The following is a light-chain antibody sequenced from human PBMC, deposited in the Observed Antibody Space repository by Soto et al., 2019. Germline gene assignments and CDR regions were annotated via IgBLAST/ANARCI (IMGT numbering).Light chain of an antibody. CDR2: AAS. V-gene: IGKV3-11*01. Sequence: EIVLTQSPATLSLSPGERATLSCRASQSVSTNLAWYKQKPGQSPRLLIYAASTRATGVPARFSGSGSGTDFTLTISSLEPEDSAVYYCQQRSNWPLLTFGGGTKVDIK. J-gene: IGKJ4*01. CDR3: QQRSNWPLLT. CDR1: QSVSTN.